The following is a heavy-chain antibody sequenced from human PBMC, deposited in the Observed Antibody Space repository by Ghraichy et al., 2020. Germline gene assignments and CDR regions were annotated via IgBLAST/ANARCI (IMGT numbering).Heavy chain of an antibody. CDR3: ASIPYTGSWYEDWYFDA. CDR1: GGSIGNYY. Sequence: SETLSLTCTVSGGSIGNYYCSWIRQSPGMGLEWIGYNYYTGSTKYNPSLKSRVAISKDTSKYQFSLSLRSVTTADTAVYYCASIPYTGSWYEDWYFDAWGRGTLLTVSS. V-gene: IGHV4-59*01. D-gene: IGHD6-13*01. J-gene: IGHJ2*01. CDR2: NYYTGST.